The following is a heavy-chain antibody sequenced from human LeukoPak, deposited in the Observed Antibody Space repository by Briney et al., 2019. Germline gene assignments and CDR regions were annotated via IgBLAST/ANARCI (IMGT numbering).Heavy chain of an antibody. CDR3: ARHSSSGFDY. Sequence: GASVKVSCKASGYTFTSYDINWVRQATGQGLEWMGWMNPNSGNTGYAQKFQGGVTMTRNTSISTAYMGLSSLRSEDTAVYYCARHSSSGFDYWGQGTLVTVSS. J-gene: IGHJ4*02. CDR2: MNPNSGNT. CDR1: GYTFTSYD. D-gene: IGHD6-6*01. V-gene: IGHV1-8*01.